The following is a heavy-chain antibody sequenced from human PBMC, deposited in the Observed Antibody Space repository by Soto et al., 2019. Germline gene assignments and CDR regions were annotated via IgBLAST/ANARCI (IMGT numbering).Heavy chain of an antibody. CDR2: MNPNSGKT. CDR1: GYTFTSYN. Sequence: ASVKVSCKASGYTFTSYNINWVRQASGQGLEWMGWMNPNSGKTGLAQQFQGRVTLTRNTSIRTAYMELSSLRPEDTAVYYCAMAVGATSLFDDWGQGNQVPVSS. V-gene: IGHV1-8*01. D-gene: IGHD1-26*01. CDR3: AMAVGATSLFDD. J-gene: IGHJ4*02.